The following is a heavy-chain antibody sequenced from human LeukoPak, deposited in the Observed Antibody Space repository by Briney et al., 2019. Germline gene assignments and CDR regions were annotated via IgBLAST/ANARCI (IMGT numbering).Heavy chain of an antibody. Sequence: ASVKVSCKASGYTFTGYYMHWVRQAPGQGLEWMGRINPNSGGTNYAQKFQGRVTMTRDTSISTAYMELSRLRSDDMAVYYGARTYCSWSYCGWFDPWGQGTLVTVSS. CDR3: ARTYCSWSYCGWFDP. CDR1: GYTFTGYY. D-gene: IGHD3-10*01. CDR2: INPNSGGT. J-gene: IGHJ5*02. V-gene: IGHV1-2*06.